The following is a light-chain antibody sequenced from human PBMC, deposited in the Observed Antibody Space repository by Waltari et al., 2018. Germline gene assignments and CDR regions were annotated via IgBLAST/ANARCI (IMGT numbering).Light chain of an antibody. V-gene: IGLV3-10*01. CDR1: ALSKKY. Sequence: SYDLTQTPSVSVSPGQTARITCSGDALSKKYAYWFQQKSGQAPILVIYQDTKRPSGIPERFSCSSSGTMATLTISGARVEDEADYYCYSTEDAGHHRVFGGGTKVTVL. CDR3: YSTEDAGHHRV. J-gene: IGLJ2*01. CDR2: QDT.